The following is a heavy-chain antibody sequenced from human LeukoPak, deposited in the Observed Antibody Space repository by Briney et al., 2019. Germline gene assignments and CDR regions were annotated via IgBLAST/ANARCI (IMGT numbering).Heavy chain of an antibody. CDR3: ARESVWFGEWD. CDR2: INSDGSSI. CDR1: GFTFSSHW. D-gene: IGHD3-10*01. Sequence: GGSLRLSCAASGFTFSSHWMHWVRQAPGKGLVWVSRINSDGSSISYADSVKGRFTISRDNAKNTLYLQMNSLRAEDTAVYYCARESVWFGEWDWGQGTLVTVSS. J-gene: IGHJ4*02. V-gene: IGHV3-74*01.